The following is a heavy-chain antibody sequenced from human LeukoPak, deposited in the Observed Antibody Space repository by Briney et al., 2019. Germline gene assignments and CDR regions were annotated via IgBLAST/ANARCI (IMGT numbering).Heavy chain of an antibody. CDR1: GYTFTSYD. D-gene: IGHD2-21*01. V-gene: IGHV1-8*03. CDR3: ARVYCGGDCYVDDAFDS. Sequence: ASVKVSCKASGYTFTSYDINWVRQATGQGLEWMGWMNPNSGNTGYAQKFQGRVTITRSTSISTAYMELSSLRSEDTAVYYCARVYCGGDCYVDDAFDSWGQGTMVTVSS. J-gene: IGHJ3*02. CDR2: MNPNSGNT.